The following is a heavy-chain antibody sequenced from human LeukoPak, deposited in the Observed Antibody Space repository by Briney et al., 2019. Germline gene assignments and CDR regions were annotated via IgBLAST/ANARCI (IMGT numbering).Heavy chain of an antibody. J-gene: IGHJ6*03. CDR1: GGSFSGYY. D-gene: IGHD1-26*01. CDR3: ARGPYSGAGRRYYYYYMDV. Sequence: SETLSLTCAVYGGSFSGYYWSWLRQPPGKGLEWIGEINHSGSTNYNPSLKSRVTISVDTSKNQFSLKLSSVTAADTAVYYCARGPYSGAGRRYYYYYMDVWGKGTTVTVSS. V-gene: IGHV4-34*01. CDR2: INHSGST.